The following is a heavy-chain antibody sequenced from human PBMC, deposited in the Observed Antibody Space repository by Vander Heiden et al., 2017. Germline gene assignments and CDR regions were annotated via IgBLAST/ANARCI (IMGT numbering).Heavy chain of an antibody. V-gene: IGHV3-7*01. Sequence: EVQLVESGGGLVQPGGSLRLSCAASGFTFSSYWMRWVGQDQGKGLEWVGNIKQDGSEKYYVDSGKGRFTISRDNAKNSLYLKMNSLRAEDTAVYYCAREVRSTRVRGVYYYYDGMDVWGQGTTVTVSS. CDR2: IKQDGSEK. CDR3: AREVRSTRVRGVYYYYDGMDV. D-gene: IGHD3-10*01. CDR1: GFTFSSYW. J-gene: IGHJ6*02.